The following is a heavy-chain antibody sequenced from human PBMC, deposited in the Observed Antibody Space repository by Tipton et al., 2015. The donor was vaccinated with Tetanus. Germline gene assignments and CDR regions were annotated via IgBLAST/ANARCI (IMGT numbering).Heavy chain of an antibody. J-gene: IGHJ3*02. CDR3: ARGAIFGVLTYRAFDI. CDR1: GDSITSSRYY. CDR2: IYYTGST. D-gene: IGHD3-3*01. Sequence: TLSLTCTITGDSITSSRYYWGWVRQAPGKGPDWIGSIYYTGSTYHNPSLKSRVTISVDTSKNQFSLRLNSVSAADTAVYYCARGAIFGVLTYRAFDIWGQGTMVTVSS. V-gene: IGHV4-39*07.